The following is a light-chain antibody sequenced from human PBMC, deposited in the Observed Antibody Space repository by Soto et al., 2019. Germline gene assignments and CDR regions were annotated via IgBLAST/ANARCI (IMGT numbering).Light chain of an antibody. V-gene: IGLV2-14*01. CDR2: DVS. CDR3: SSYTSSSPA. CDR1: SIDVGGYNY. J-gene: IGLJ1*01. Sequence: QSAVTQPASVSGSPGQSITISCTGTSIDVGGYNYVSWYQQHPGKAPKLMIYDVSNRPSGVSNRFSGSKSGNTASLTISGLQAEDEADYYCSSYTSSSPAFGTGTEVT.